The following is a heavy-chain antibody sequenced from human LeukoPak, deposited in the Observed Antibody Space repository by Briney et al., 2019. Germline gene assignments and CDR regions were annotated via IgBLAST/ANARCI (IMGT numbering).Heavy chain of an antibody. J-gene: IGHJ4*02. V-gene: IGHV1-3*01. Sequence: KFQGRVTITRDTSASTAYVELSSLRSEDTAVYYCASGGDDFDYWGQGTLVTVSS. CDR3: ASGGDDFDY. D-gene: IGHD3-10*01.